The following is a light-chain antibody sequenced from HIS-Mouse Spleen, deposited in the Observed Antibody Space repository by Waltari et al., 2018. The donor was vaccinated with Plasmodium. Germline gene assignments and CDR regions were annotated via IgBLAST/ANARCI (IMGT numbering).Light chain of an antibody. CDR3: QQYGSSPPLT. CDR1: QSFSSSY. V-gene: IGKV3-20*01. Sequence: EIVLTQSPGTLSLSPGERATLSCRASQSFSSSYLAWYQQKPGQAPRLPIYGASSRATGIPDRFSGSGSGTDFTLTISRLEPEDFAVYYCQQYGSSPPLTFGGGTKVEIK. J-gene: IGKJ4*01. CDR2: GAS.